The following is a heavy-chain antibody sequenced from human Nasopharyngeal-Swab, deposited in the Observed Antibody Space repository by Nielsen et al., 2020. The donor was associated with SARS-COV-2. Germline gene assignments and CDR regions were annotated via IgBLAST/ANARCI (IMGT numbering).Heavy chain of an antibody. Sequence: GSLRLSCALPGCSISSSNWWSWVRQPPGNGLEWIGEIYHSGSTNYNPSLKSRVTISVDKSKNQFSLKLSSVTAAATAVYYCARDPRLVTMVRGAYYYYYYGMDVWGQGTTVTVSS. V-gene: IGHV4-4*02. CDR2: IYHSGST. D-gene: IGHD3-10*01. CDR1: GCSISSSNW. CDR3: ARDPRLVTMVRGAYYYYYYGMDV. J-gene: IGHJ6*02.